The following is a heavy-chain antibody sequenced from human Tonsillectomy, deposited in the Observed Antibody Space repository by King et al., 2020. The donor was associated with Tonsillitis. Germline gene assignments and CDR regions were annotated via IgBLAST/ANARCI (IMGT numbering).Heavy chain of an antibody. CDR3: ASSYYDTSGYYYFQH. J-gene: IGHJ1*01. V-gene: IGHV1-18*01. D-gene: IGHD3-22*01. Sequence: VQLVESGAEVKKPGASVKVSCKASGYTFSSYGISWVRQAPGQGLEWMGWISVYNGNTNYAQKLQDRVTMTTDTSTSTAYMELRSLRSDGTAVYYWASSYYDTSGYYYFQHWGQGTLVTVSS. CDR2: ISVYNGNT. CDR1: GYTFSSYG.